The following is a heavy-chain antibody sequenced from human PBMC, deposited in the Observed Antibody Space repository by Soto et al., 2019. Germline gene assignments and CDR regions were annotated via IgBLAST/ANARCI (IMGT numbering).Heavy chain of an antibody. CDR2: IWYDGSNK. J-gene: IGHJ6*02. Sequence: GGSLRLSCAASGFTFSSYGMHWVRQAPGKGLEWVAVIWYDGSNKYYADSVKGRFTISRDNSKNTLYLQTNSLRAEDTAVYYCARDAYCTNGVCYYYYYGMDVWGQGTTVTAP. V-gene: IGHV3-33*01. D-gene: IGHD2-8*01. CDR1: GFTFSSYG. CDR3: ARDAYCTNGVCYYYYYGMDV.